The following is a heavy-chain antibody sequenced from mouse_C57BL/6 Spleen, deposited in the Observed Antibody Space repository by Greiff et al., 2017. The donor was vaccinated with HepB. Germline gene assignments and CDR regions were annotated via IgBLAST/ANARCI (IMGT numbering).Heavy chain of an antibody. D-gene: IGHD1-1*01. CDR3: ARSHCGSSYGDY. J-gene: IGHJ2*01. V-gene: IGHV1-81*01. CDR1: GYTFTSYG. Sequence: VQLQQSGAELARPGASVKLSCKASGYTFTSYGISWVKQRTGQGLEWIGEIYPRSGNTYYNEKFKGKATLTADKSSSTAYMELRSLTSEDSAVYFCARSHCGSSYGDYWGQGTTLTVSS. CDR2: IYPRSGNT.